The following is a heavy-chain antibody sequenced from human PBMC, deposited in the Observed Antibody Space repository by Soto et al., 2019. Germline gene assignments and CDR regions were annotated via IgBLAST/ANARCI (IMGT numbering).Heavy chain of an antibody. D-gene: IGHD2-15*01. CDR2: ISYDGTEK. CDR1: GFSFAYYG. J-gene: IGHJ4*02. CDR3: EKAYATPARDS. Sequence: QVQLVESGGGVVQPGRSLRLSCAASGFSFAYYGMHWVRQAPGKGPEWVAVISYDGTEKYYEDSVNGRVTISRDNTKNRLDLQMNSLRGEDTAVYFCEKAYATPARDSWGQGTLVTVSS. V-gene: IGHV3-30*18.